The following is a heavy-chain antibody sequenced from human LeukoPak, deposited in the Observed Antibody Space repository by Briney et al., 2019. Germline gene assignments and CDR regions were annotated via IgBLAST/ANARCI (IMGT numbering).Heavy chain of an antibody. CDR2: IYYSGST. CDR3: AREIAAAGTIDY. Sequence: PSETLSLTCTVSGGSISGYYWSWIRQPPGKGLEWIGYIYYSGSTNYNPSLKSRVTISVDTSKNQFSLKLSSVTAADTAVYYCAREIAAAGTIDYWGQGTLVTVSS. V-gene: IGHV4-59*01. CDR1: GGSISGYY. D-gene: IGHD6-13*01. J-gene: IGHJ4*02.